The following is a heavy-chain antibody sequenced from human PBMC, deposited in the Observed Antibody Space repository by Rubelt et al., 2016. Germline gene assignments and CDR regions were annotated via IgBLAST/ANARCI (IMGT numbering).Heavy chain of an antibody. CDR2: ISAYNGNT. CDR3: AGKSAGAGYWYFDL. V-gene: IGHV1-18*01. CDR1: GYTFTSYG. D-gene: IGHD6-19*01. J-gene: IGHJ2*01. Sequence: QVQLVQSGAEVKKPGASVKVSCKASGYTFTSYGISWVRQAPGQGLEWMGWISAYNGNTNLAQKLQGRLTLTPDQCTATAYRELRGLRSDDTAVDYCAGKSAGAGYWYFDLWGRGTLVTVSS.